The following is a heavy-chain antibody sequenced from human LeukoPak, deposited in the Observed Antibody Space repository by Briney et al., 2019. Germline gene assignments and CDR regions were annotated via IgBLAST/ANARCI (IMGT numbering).Heavy chain of an antibody. Sequence: SETLSLTCTVSGDSISSGDYYWSWIRQPAGKGLEWIGRISSSGSTNYNPSLKSRVTISVDTSKNQFSLKLSSVTAADTAVYYCARDEAPGGSGWYLTEWFDPWGQGTLVTVSS. V-gene: IGHV4-61*02. D-gene: IGHD6-19*01. CDR3: ARDEAPGGSGWYLTEWFDP. J-gene: IGHJ5*02. CDR1: GDSISSGDYY. CDR2: ISSSGST.